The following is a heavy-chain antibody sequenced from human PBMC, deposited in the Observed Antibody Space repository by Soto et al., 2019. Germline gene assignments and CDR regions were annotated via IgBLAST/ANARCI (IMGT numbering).Heavy chain of an antibody. D-gene: IGHD6-13*01. Sequence: SVKVSCKASGGTFSSYAISWVRQAPGQGLEWMGGIIPIFGTANYAQKFQGRVTITADESTSTAYMELSSLRSEDTAVYYCAASSSSSRYPKYFDYWGQGTLVTVSS. J-gene: IGHJ4*02. CDR2: IIPIFGTA. CDR3: AASSSSSRYPKYFDY. CDR1: GGTFSSYA. V-gene: IGHV1-69*13.